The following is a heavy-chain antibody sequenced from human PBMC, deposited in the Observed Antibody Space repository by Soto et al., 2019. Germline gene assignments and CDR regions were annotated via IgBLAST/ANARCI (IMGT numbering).Heavy chain of an antibody. J-gene: IGHJ2*01. CDR2: VYYSGTT. CDR1: GASINNNDYY. CDR3: ARMSYFYDKWYFDL. V-gene: IGHV4-30-4*01. Sequence: PSETLSLTCTVSGASINNNDYYWSWIRQTPGRGLEWIGYVYYSGTTDYIPSLKSRLSMSIDKSQNQFTLKLNSVTAADTATYYCARMSYFYDKWYFDLWGRGTLVTVSS. D-gene: IGHD3-22*01.